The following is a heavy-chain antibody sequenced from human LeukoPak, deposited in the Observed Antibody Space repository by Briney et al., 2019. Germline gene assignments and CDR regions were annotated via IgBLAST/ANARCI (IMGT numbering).Heavy chain of an antibody. V-gene: IGHV1-24*01. D-gene: IGHD3-22*01. CDR1: GYTLTELS. CDR3: ATNYYDSSGYYYNY. Sequence: ASVKVSCKVSGYTLTELSMHRVRQAPGKGLEWMGGFDPEDGETIYAQKFQGRVTMTEDTSTDTAYMELSSLRSEDTAVYYCATNYYDSSGYYYNYWGQGTLVTVS. J-gene: IGHJ4*02. CDR2: FDPEDGET.